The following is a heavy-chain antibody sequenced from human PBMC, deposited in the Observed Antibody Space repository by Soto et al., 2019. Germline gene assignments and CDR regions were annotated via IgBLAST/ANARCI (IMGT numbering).Heavy chain of an antibody. D-gene: IGHD6-19*01. CDR1: GGSISSYY. CDR3: ARESSSGWFDY. V-gene: IGHV4-59*01. CDR2: IYYSGST. Sequence: KTSETLSLTCTVSGGSISSYYWSWIRQPPGKGLEWIGYIYYSGSTNYNPSLKSRVTISVDTSKNQFSLKLSSVTAADTAVYYCARESSSGWFDYWGQGTLVTVSS. J-gene: IGHJ5*01.